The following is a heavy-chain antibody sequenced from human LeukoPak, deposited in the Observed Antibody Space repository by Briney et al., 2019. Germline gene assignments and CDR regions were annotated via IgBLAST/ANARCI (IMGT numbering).Heavy chain of an antibody. Sequence: GASVKVSCKASGGTFSTYTITWVRQAPGQGLEWMGRIIPVFGTANYAQKFQGRVTVATDESTSTAYLELSSLRSDDTAIYYCARVDRYYYYLDVWGKGTAVTVSS. V-gene: IGHV1-69*05. CDR1: GGTFSTYT. CDR3: ARVDRYYYYLDV. CDR2: IIPVFGTA. J-gene: IGHJ6*03.